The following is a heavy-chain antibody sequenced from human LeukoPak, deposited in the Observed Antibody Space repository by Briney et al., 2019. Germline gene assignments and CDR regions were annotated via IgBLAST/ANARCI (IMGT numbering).Heavy chain of an antibody. D-gene: IGHD3-22*01. CDR2: ICASGADT. V-gene: IGHV3-23*01. J-gene: IGHJ3*01. CDR1: GFTFSSYA. CDR3: ARRPRDTSGYYLGAFHD. Sequence: PGGSLRLSCAASGFTFSSYAMSWVRQAPGKGLEWVSVICASGADTYYSDSVKGRFTVSRDNSQNTLFLHMSSLRAEDTAVYFCARRPRDTSGYYLGAFHDWGQGTTVTVSS.